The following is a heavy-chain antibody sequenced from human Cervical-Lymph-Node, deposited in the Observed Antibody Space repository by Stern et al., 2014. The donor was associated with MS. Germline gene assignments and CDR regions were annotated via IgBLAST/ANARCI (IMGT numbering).Heavy chain of an antibody. CDR2: VNPTAGST. J-gene: IGHJ1*01. V-gene: IGHV1-46*03. D-gene: IGHD4-17*01. Sequence: VQLVESGAEVKKPGASVKVSCKASGDTFASYPINWLRQAPGQGPVWMGIVNPTAGSTNYAQTFQGRVTMTRDTSTRTVYMELSSLRAEDTAMYFCANPLPYANWGQGTRVTVSS. CDR3: ANPLPYAN. CDR1: GDTFASYP.